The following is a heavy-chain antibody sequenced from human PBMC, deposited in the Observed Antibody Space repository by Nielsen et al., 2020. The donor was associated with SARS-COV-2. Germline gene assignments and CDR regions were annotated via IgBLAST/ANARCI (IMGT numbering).Heavy chain of an antibody. D-gene: IGHD4-23*01. CDR3: ARLGGPTLVTPDAFDI. Sequence: GGSLRLSCKGSGYSFTSYWISWVRQMPGKGLEWMGRIDPSDSYTNYSPSFQGQVTISADKSINTAYLQWSSLKASDTAMYYCARLGGPTLVTPDAFDIWGQGTMVTVSS. CDR2: IDPSDSYT. CDR1: GYSFTSYW. J-gene: IGHJ3*02. V-gene: IGHV5-10-1*04.